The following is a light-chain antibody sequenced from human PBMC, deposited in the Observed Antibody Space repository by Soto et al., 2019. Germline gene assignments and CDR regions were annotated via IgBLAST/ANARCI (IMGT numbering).Light chain of an antibody. CDR2: DVS. J-gene: IGLJ2*01. CDR1: SSDVGGYNY. V-gene: IGLV2-14*01. CDR3: SSYTSSSPVV. Sequence: QSALTQPASVSGSPGQSITISCTGTSSDVGGYNYVSWYQQHPGKAPKLMIYDVSNRPSGVSNRFSGYKSGNTASLTISGLQAEEEADYYCSSYTSSSPVVFGGGTKVTVL.